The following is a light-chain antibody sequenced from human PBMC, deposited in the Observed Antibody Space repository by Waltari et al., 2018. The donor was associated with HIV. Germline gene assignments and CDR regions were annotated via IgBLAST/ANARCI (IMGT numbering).Light chain of an antibody. CDR3: QQYGSSPRYT. V-gene: IGKV3-20*01. Sequence: EIVLTQSPGTLSLSPGERATPSCRASQSFSNRYLAWYQQKPGQAPRLLIYGASSRATGIADKFSGSGSGTDFTLTISRLEPEDVAVYYCQQYGSSPRYTFGQGTKLEIK. CDR2: GAS. CDR1: QSFSNRY. J-gene: IGKJ2*01.